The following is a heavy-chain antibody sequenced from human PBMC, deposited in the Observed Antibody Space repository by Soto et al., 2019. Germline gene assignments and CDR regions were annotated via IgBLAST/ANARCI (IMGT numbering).Heavy chain of an antibody. CDR2: IIPIFGTA. V-gene: IGHV1-69*01. J-gene: IGHJ4*02. CDR3: ARLPDDYGDYVEGY. CDR1: GGTFSSYA. D-gene: IGHD4-17*01. Sequence: QVQLVQSGAEVKKPGSSVKVSCKASGGTFSSYAISWVRQAPGQGLEWMGGIIPIFGTANYAQKFQGRVTITADESTSTAYMELSSLRSEDTAVYYCARLPDDYGDYVEGYWGQGTLVTVSS.